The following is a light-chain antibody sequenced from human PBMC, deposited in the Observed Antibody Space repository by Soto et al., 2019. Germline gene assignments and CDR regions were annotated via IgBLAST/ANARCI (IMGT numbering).Light chain of an antibody. CDR1: QGISSY. Sequence: AIRMTQSPSSFSASTGDRVTITCRASQGISSYLAWYQQKPGKAPQLLIYAASTLQSGVPSRFSVSGSGTDFTLTISCLQSEDFATYYCQHYYSYPFTFVPGTKVDIK. CDR3: QHYYSYPFT. V-gene: IGKV1-8*01. J-gene: IGKJ3*01. CDR2: AAS.